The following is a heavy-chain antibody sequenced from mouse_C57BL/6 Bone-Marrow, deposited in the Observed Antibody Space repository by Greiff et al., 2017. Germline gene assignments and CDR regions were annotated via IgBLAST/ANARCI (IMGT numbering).Heavy chain of an antibody. D-gene: IGHD4-1*01. V-gene: IGHV1-80*01. J-gene: IGHJ4*01. Sequence: VQGVESGAELVKPGASVKISCKASGYAFSSYWMNWVKQRPGKGLEWIGQIYPGDGDTNYNGKFKGKATLTADKSSSTAYMQLSSLTSEDSAVYFCASVGLMDYWGQGTSVTVSS. CDR3: ASVGLMDY. CDR1: GYAFSSYW. CDR2: IYPGDGDT.